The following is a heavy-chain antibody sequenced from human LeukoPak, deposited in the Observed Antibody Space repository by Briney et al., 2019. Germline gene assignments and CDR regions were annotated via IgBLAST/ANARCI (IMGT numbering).Heavy chain of an antibody. CDR3: ARGDDFSGDH. J-gene: IGHJ4*02. CDR2: IHPEGNEK. Sequence: GGSLRLSCAVSGFTFSNFWMSWVRQAPGRGLEWVANIHPEGNEKYHVESVKGRFTISRDNTKNLLFLQMNGLRVEDTAVYYCARGDDFSGDHWGQGALVTVSS. D-gene: IGHD1-1*01. CDR1: GFTFSNFW. V-gene: IGHV3-7*04.